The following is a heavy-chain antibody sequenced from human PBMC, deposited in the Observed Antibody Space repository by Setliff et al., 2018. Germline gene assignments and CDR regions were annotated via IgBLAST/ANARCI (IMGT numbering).Heavy chain of an antibody. CDR3: ARGPLHYDFWSGYYTVSWFDP. J-gene: IGHJ5*02. D-gene: IGHD3-3*01. Sequence: GASVKVSCKASGGTFSSYAISWVRQAPGQGLEWMGRIIPIFGTANYAQKFQGRVTITADKSTSTAYMELSSLRSEDTAVYYCARGPLHYDFWSGYYTVSWFDPWGQGTLVTVS. V-gene: IGHV1-69*06. CDR2: IIPIFGTA. CDR1: GGTFSSYA.